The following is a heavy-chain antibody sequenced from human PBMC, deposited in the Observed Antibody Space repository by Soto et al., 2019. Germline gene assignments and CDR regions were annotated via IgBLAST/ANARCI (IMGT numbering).Heavy chain of an antibody. CDR3: AKGAGAIDDGFDR. D-gene: IGHD3-10*01. J-gene: IGHJ3*02. V-gene: IGHV3-23*01. CDR1: GFTFSSYA. Sequence: EVQLLESGGGLVQPGGSLRLSCAASGFTFSSYAMNWVRQAPGKGRERVSTISGSGDSTYYADSVKGRFTIPRDKSKNTLYLQMNSLRAEDTAINYWAKGAGAIDDGFDRCGQGTMGTVSS. CDR2: ISGSGDST.